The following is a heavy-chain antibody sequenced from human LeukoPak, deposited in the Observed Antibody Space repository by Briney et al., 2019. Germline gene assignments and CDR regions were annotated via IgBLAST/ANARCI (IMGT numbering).Heavy chain of an antibody. Sequence: ASVKVSCTASGYTFTIYYMHWVRQAPGQGLEWMGIINLSGGSTTYAQKFQGRVSMTRDTSTGTVYMELSSLRSDDSAVYYCARDQGGFSHYWGQGTLVTVSS. CDR3: ARDQGGFSHY. D-gene: IGHD5-18*01. J-gene: IGHJ4*02. V-gene: IGHV1-46*01. CDR2: INLSGGST. CDR1: GYTFTIYY.